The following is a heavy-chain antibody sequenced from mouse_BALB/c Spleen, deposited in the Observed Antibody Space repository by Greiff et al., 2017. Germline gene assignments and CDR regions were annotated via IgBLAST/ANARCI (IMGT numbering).Heavy chain of an antibody. V-gene: IGHV1-12*01. Sequence: LQQPGAELVKPGASVKMSCKASGYTFTSYNMPWVKQTPGQGLEWIEAIYPGNGDTSYNQKFKGKATLTADKSSSTAYMQLSSLKSEDSAVYYCARHCYYSNSSAFAYWGQGTLVTVSA. CDR3: ARHCYYSNSSAFAY. D-gene: IGHD1-1*01. CDR1: GYTFTSYN. J-gene: IGHJ3*01. CDR2: IYPGNGDT.